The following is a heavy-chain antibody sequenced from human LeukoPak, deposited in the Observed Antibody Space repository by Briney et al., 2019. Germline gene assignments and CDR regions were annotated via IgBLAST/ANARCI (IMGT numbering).Heavy chain of an antibody. V-gene: IGHV3-23*01. Sequence: PGGSLRLSCAASGFTVSSNYMSWVRQAPGKGLEWVSAISGSGGSTYYADSVKGRFTISRDNSKNTLYLQMNSLRAEDTAVYYCAKFSRGGGDYWGQGTLVTASS. D-gene: IGHD2-15*01. CDR2: ISGSGGST. J-gene: IGHJ4*02. CDR1: GFTVSSNY. CDR3: AKFSRGGGDY.